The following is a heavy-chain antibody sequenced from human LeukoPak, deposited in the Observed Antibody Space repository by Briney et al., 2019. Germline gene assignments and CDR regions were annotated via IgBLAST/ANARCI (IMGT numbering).Heavy chain of an antibody. CDR1: GFTFSSYA. V-gene: IGHV3-23*01. D-gene: IGHD1-7*01. J-gene: IGHJ4*02. Sequence: GGSLRLSCAASGFTFSSYAMNWVRQAPGKGLEWVSAISGSGGSTYYADSVKGRFTISRDNSKNTLYLQMSSLRVEDTAVYYCATDGDYDWNYKSGFDYWGQGTLVTVSS. CDR3: ATDGDYDWNYKSGFDY. CDR2: ISGSGGST.